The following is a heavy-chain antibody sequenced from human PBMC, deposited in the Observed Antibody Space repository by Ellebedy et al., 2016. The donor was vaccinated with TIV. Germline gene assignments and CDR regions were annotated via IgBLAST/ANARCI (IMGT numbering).Heavy chain of an antibody. Sequence: ESLKISXAASGFTFSNYAMIWVRQAPGKGLEWVSAITGIGTSTYYADSVKGRFTISRDNSKNTLSLQMNSLRADDTAIYYCAKPMGPGGRFDAFDIWGQGTLVTVSS. CDR2: ITGIGTST. V-gene: IGHV3-23*01. J-gene: IGHJ3*02. D-gene: IGHD3-16*01. CDR1: GFTFSNYA. CDR3: AKPMGPGGRFDAFDI.